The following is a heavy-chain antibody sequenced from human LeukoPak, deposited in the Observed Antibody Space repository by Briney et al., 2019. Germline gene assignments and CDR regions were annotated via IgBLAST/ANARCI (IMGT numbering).Heavy chain of an antibody. CDR2: VHYSGNT. J-gene: IGHJ4*02. CDR3: ARGLSNSWYLFDY. Sequence: SETLSLTCSASGGSISDYYWSWIRQPPGKGLEWIGYVHYSGNTNYNPSLKSRLTISVDTSKNQFSLMLSSVSAADTALYYCARGLSNSWYLFDYWGQGTLVTVSS. V-gene: IGHV4-59*01. D-gene: IGHD6-13*01. CDR1: GGSISDYY.